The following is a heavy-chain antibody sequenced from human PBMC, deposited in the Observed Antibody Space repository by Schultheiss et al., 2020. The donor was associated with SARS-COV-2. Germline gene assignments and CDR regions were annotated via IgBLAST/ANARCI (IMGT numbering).Heavy chain of an antibody. V-gene: IGHV4-34*01. J-gene: IGHJ2*01. CDR1: GGSFSGYY. Sequence: SQTLSLTCAVYGGSFSGYYWGWIRQPPGKGLEWIGEINHSGSTNYNPSLKSRVTISVDKSKNQFSLKLSSVTAADTAVYYCARARVTTYSYWYFDLWGRGTLVTVSS. D-gene: IGHD4-17*01. CDR2: INHSGST. CDR3: ARARVTTYSYWYFDL.